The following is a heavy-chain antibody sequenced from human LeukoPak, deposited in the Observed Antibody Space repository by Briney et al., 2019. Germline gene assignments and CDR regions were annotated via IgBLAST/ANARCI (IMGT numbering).Heavy chain of an antibody. CDR3: RIAARPFDY. V-gene: IGHV3-7*01. D-gene: IGHD6-6*01. CDR1: GFTFSSYC. Sequence: GGSLRLSCAASGFTFSSYCMSWVRQAPGKGLEWVANIKQDGSEKYYVDSVKGRFTISRDNAKNSLYLQMNSLRAEDTAVYYCRIAARPFDYWGQGTLVTVSS. CDR2: IKQDGSEK. J-gene: IGHJ4*02.